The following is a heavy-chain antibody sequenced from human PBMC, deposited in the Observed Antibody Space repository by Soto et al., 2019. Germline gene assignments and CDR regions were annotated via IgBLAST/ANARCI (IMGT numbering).Heavy chain of an antibody. CDR2: INHSGST. CDR3: ARGRWLSQSVDY. J-gene: IGHJ4*02. CDR1: GGSFSGYY. D-gene: IGHD5-12*01. V-gene: IGHV4-34*01. Sequence: QVQLQQWGAGLLKPSETLSLTCAVYGGSFSGYYWSWIRQPPGKGLEWIGEINHSGSTNYHPSLKSRSTISVDTTKNQFSPELSSVTAAYMAVYYWARGRWLSQSVDYWGQGTLVTVSS.